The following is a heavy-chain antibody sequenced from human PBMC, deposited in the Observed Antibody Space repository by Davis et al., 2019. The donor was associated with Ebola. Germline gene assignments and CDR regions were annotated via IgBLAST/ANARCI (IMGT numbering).Heavy chain of an antibody. CDR1: GGTFSSYA. D-gene: IGHD3-16*01. J-gene: IGHJ6*02. Sequence: SVKVSCKASGGTFSSYAISWVRQAPGQGLEWMGGIIPIFGTANYAQKLQGRVTMTTYTSTSTAYMELRSLRSDDTAVYYCARRGTKYYYYGMDVWGQGTTVTVSS. CDR3: ARRGTKYYYYGMDV. CDR2: IIPIFGTA. V-gene: IGHV1-69*05.